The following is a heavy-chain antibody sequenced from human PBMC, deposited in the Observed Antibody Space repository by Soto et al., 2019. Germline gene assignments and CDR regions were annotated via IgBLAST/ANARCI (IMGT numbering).Heavy chain of an antibody. CDR2: MNPNSGNT. D-gene: IGHD1-1*01. J-gene: IGHJ6*02. Sequence: QVQLVQSGAEVKKPGASVKVSCKASGYTFTSYDINWVRQATGQGLEWMGWMNPNSGNTGYGQKLQGRATMTRNTSISTAYMELSSLRSEDTAVYYCARDASPPGYYYYYGMDVWGQVTTVTVSS. V-gene: IGHV1-8*01. CDR3: ARDASPPGYYYYYGMDV. CDR1: GYTFTSYD.